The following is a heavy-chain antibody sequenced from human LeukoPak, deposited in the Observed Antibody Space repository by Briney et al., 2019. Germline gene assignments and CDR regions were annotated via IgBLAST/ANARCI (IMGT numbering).Heavy chain of an antibody. J-gene: IGHJ3*02. CDR1: GFSFSDYD. Sequence: GGSLRLSCAASGFSFSDYDMHWVRQAPGKGLEWVTFIRYDGTNTYADSVKGRFTISRDNSKKTLYLQMNSLRAEDTAVYYCAKGPVVTFDIWGQGTMVTVSS. V-gene: IGHV3-30*02. D-gene: IGHD2-15*01. CDR3: AKGPVVTFDI. CDR2: IRYDGTNT.